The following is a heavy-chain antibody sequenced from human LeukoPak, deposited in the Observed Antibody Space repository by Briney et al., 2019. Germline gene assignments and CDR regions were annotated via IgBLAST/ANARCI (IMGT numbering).Heavy chain of an antibody. CDR3: ARYNAYDFKFDY. D-gene: IGHD5-12*01. CDR1: GVSISSYY. Sequence: PAETLSLTCAVSGVSISSYYWSWVRQPPGKGLEWIGYIYYSGTTTYNPSLKSRVTMSVDTSKNQFSLKLSSMTAADTAVYYCARYNAYDFKFDYWGQGTLVTVSP. V-gene: IGHV4-59*08. CDR2: IYYSGTT. J-gene: IGHJ4*02.